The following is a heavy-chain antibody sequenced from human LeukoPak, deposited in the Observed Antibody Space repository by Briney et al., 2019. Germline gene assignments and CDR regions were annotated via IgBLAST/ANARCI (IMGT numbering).Heavy chain of an antibody. CDR3: ARSSYDSSGYYSYFDY. J-gene: IGHJ4*02. D-gene: IGHD3-22*01. CDR2: ISYDGTNK. Sequence: PGGSLRLSCAASGFTFNSYAMHWVRQAPGKGLEWVAVISYDGTNKFYADSVKGRLTISRDNSKNTLYLQMNSLRAEDTAVYYCARSSYDSSGYYSYFDYWGQGTLVTVSS. CDR1: GFTFNSYA. V-gene: IGHV3-30*04.